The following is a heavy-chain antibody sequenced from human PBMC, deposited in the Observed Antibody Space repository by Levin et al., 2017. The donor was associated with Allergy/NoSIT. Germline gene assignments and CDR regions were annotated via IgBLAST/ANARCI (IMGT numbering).Heavy chain of an antibody. V-gene: IGHV4-34*01. CDR2: ISFGGNT. CDR1: GGSFSDYY. J-gene: IGHJ4*02. CDR3: ARGPLTHYDGSSGDYYFDY. D-gene: IGHD3-22*01. Sequence: SETLSLTCAAYGGSFSDYYWTWIRQPPGKGLDWIGEISFGGNTKYNPSLESRVTISVDTSKNQFSLKLTSVSAADTAVYYCARGPLTHYDGSSGDYYFDYWGQGTLVTVSS.